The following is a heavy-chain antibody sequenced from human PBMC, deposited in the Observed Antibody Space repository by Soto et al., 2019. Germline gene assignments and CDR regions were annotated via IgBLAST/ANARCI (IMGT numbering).Heavy chain of an antibody. D-gene: IGHD4-17*01. CDR3: AKDSENLDYDDYTWFDP. V-gene: IGHV3-23*01. CDR1: GFTFSSYA. CDR2: ISGSGGST. Sequence: EVQLLESGGGLVQPGGSLRLSCAASGFTFSSYAMSWVRQAPGKGLEWVSAISGSGGSTYYADSVKGRFTISRDNPKNTLYLQMNSLRAEDTAVYYCAKDSENLDYDDYTWFDPWGQGNLVTVSS. J-gene: IGHJ5*02.